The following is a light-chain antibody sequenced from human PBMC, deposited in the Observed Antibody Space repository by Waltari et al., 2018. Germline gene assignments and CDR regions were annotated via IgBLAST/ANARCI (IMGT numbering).Light chain of an antibody. Sequence: QVVVTLKPSLTVSPRGTVTLTCASSTGAVTSGHYPYWFQQEPGQAPRTLIYDTSNKHSWTPARFSGSLLGGKAALTLSGAQPEDEAAYYCLLSYSDFVVFGGGTKLTVL. CDR3: LLSYSDFVV. CDR2: DTS. CDR1: TGAVTSGHY. J-gene: IGLJ2*01. V-gene: IGLV7-46*01.